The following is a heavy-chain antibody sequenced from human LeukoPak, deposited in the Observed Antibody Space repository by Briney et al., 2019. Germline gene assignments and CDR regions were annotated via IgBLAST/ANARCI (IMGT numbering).Heavy chain of an antibody. J-gene: IGHJ4*02. CDR3: ARMPLPAGTIEDY. CDR1: GGTFSSYA. D-gene: IGHD6-13*01. Sequence: SVKVSCKASGGTFSSYAISWVRQAPGQGLEWMGRIIPIFGTANYVQKFQGRVTITTDESTSTAYMELSSLRSEDTAVYYCARMPLPAGTIEDYWGQGTLVTVSS. CDR2: IIPIFGTA. V-gene: IGHV1-69*05.